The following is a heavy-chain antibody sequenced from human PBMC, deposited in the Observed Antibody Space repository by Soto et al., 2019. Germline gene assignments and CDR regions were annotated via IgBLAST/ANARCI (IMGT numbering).Heavy chain of an antibody. CDR2: IYYSGST. J-gene: IGHJ6*02. CDR3: ARADGGVYYYGMDV. Sequence: SQSRSLTCTVSVGSISSYYWSWIRQPPGKGLEWIGYIYYSGSTNYNPSLKSRVTISVDTSKNQFSLKLSSVTAADTAVYYCARADGGVYYYGMDVWGQGTTVTVSS. CDR1: VGSISSYY. V-gene: IGHV4-59*01. D-gene: IGHD4-17*01.